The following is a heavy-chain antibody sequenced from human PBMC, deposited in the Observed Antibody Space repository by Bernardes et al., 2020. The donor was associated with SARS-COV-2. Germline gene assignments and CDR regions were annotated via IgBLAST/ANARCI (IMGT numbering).Heavy chain of an antibody. Sequence: SETLSLTCTVSGDSMSSRRDYWGWLHQPPGKGLEWIGSISYSGSTNYNPSLKGRVTISVDTSKQQFSLKLSSVTAADTAAYFCARQIDSWHFVVVVSVPRGEPFYFESWGQGALITVSS. J-gene: IGHJ4*02. D-gene: IGHD2-21*01. CDR1: GDSMSSRRDY. V-gene: IGHV4-39*01. CDR2: ISYSGST. CDR3: ARQIDSWHFVVVVSVPRGEPFYFES.